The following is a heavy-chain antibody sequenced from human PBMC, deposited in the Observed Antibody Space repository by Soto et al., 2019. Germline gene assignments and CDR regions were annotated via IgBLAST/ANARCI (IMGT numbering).Heavy chain of an antibody. Sequence: PGESLKISCNGSGYSFAGYWITWVRQKTGKGLEWMGRIDPSDSQTYYSPSFRGHVTISATKSITTVFLQWSSLRASDTAMYYCARQIYDSDTGPNFQYYFDSWGQGTPVTVSS. V-gene: IGHV5-10-1*01. CDR1: GYSFAGYW. CDR3: ARQIYDSDTGPNFQYYFDS. J-gene: IGHJ4*02. D-gene: IGHD3-22*01. CDR2: IDPSDSQT.